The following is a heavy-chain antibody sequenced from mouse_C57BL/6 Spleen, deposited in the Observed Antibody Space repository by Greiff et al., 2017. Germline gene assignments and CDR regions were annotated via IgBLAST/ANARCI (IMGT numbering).Heavy chain of an antibody. J-gene: IGHJ4*01. CDR1: GYTFTSYW. CDR2: IYPGSGST. CDR3: ARGTAQAGMDY. Sequence: QVQLQQSGAELVKPGASVKMSCKASGYTFTSYWITWVKQRPGQGLEWIGDIYPGSGSTNYNEKFKSKATLTVDTSSSTAYMQLSSLTSEDSAVYYCARGTAQAGMDYWGQGTSVTVSS. D-gene: IGHD3-2*02. V-gene: IGHV1-55*01.